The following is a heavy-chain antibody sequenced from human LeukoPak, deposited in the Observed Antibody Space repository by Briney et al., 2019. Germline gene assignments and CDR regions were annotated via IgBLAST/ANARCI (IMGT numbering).Heavy chain of an antibody. D-gene: IGHD2-2*01. J-gene: IGHJ4*02. Sequence: GSLRLSCAASGFTFSSYSMNWVRQAPGKGLEWVSSISSSSSYIYYADSVKGRLTISRDNAKNSLYLQMNSLRAEDTAVYYCARDRDIVVVPAAPDYWGQGTLVTVSS. CDR3: ARDRDIVVVPAAPDY. V-gene: IGHV3-21*01. CDR2: ISSSSSYI. CDR1: GFTFSSYS.